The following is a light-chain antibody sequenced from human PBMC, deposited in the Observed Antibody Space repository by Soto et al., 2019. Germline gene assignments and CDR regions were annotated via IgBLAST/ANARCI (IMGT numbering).Light chain of an antibody. V-gene: IGKV3-20*01. CDR2: GAS. CDR3: QKYGASQLT. Sequence: EIVLTQSPGTLSLSPGERATLSCRASQSVSGTYLAWYQQRPGQAPRLLIYGASSRATGIPDRFSGSGSGTDFTLTISRLEPEDFAVYYCQKYGASQLTCGGGTKVEIK. J-gene: IGKJ4*01. CDR1: QSVSGTY.